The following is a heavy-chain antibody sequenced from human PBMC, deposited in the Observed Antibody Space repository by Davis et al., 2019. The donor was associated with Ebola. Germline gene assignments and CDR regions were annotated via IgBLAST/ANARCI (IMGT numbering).Heavy chain of an antibody. CDR3: ARDHGGGRMDV. J-gene: IGHJ6*02. V-gene: IGHV4-59*01. CDR1: GGSIRTYY. CDR2: IYYTGST. D-gene: IGHD3-16*01. Sequence: SETLSLTCTVSGGSIRTYYWTWIRQPPGKGLEWIVNIYYTGSTHYNPSLKSRVTISVDTSKNQFSLKLSSVTAADTAVYYCARDHGGGRMDVWGQGTTVTVSS.